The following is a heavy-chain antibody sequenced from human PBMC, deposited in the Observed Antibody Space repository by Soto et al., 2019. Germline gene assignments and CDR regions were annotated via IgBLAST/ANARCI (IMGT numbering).Heavy chain of an antibody. CDR3: ARSPRSSPYFDF. Sequence: XESLEVSGQCSGYTFSNFWNGWVRQLPGKGLEWMGIIYPGDHETRYSPSFHGKVTISADKSINTAYLQWNSLEASDTAFYFCARSPRSSPYFDFWGQGALVTVS. CDR1: GYTFSNFW. D-gene: IGHD6-13*01. J-gene: IGHJ4*02. V-gene: IGHV5-51*01. CDR2: IYPGDHET.